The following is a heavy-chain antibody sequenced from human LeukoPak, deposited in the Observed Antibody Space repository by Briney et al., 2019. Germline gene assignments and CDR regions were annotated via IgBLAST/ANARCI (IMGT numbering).Heavy chain of an antibody. J-gene: IGHJ4*02. CDR2: INPNSGGT. CDR1: GYIFTDYY. V-gene: IGHV1-2*02. D-gene: IGHD5-18*01. Sequence: ASMKVSCKASGYIFTDYYMHWVRQAPGQGLEWMGWINPNSGGTNYAQKFQGRVTMTRDTSISTAYMELSRLRSDDTAVYYCARYRDTAINFDYWGQGTLVTVSS. CDR3: ARYRDTAINFDY.